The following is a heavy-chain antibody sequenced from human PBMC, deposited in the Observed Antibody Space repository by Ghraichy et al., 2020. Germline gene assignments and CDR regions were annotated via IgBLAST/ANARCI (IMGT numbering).Heavy chain of an antibody. Sequence: ASVKVSCKASGYTFTTYDINWVRQASGQGLEWMGWMNPNSGNTGYAQKFQGRVTMTRNTSISTVYMELSSLRSEDTAVYYCARAPTTFDKVWGRYHYTGVDYWGQGTLVTVSS. J-gene: IGHJ4*02. D-gene: IGHD3-16*02. CDR3: ARAPTTFDKVWGRYHYTGVDY. CDR1: GYTFTTYD. CDR2: MNPNSGNT. V-gene: IGHV1-8*01.